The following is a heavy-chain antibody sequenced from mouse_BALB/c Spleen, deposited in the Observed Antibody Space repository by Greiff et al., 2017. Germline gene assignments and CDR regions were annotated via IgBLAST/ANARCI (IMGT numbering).Heavy chain of an antibody. D-gene: IGHD2-4*01. J-gene: IGHJ4*01. Sequence: DVMLVESGGGLVKPGGSLKLSCAASGFTFSDYYMYWVRQTPEKRLEWVATISDGGSYTYYPDSVKGRFTISRDNAKNNLYLQMSSLKSEDTAMYYCARDRGLRSMDYWGQGTSVTVSS. CDR1: GFTFSDYY. CDR2: ISDGGSYT. V-gene: IGHV5-4*02. CDR3: ARDRGLRSMDY.